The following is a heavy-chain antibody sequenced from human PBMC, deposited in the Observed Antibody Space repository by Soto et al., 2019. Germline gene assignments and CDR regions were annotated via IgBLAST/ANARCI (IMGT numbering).Heavy chain of an antibody. Sequence: EVQLVQSGAEVKKPGESLKISCKGSGYSFTSYWIGWVRQMPGKGLEWMGIIYPGDSNTGYSPSFQGQVTISDDKSISTAYLQWSSLKASDTAMYSCARRGRGIGGYYYGMDVWGQGTTVTVSS. CDR1: GYSFTSYW. V-gene: IGHV5-51*03. J-gene: IGHJ6*02. D-gene: IGHD3-16*01. CDR3: ARRGRGIGGYYYGMDV. CDR2: IYPGDSNT.